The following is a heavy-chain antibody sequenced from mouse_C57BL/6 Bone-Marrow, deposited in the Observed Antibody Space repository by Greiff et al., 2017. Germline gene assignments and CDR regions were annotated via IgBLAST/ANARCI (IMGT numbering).Heavy chain of an antibody. CDR1: GFNIKDDY. D-gene: IGHD5-5*01. CDR2: IDPENGDT. J-gene: IGHJ3*01. CDR3: TTGNYLAWFAY. Sequence: EVQLQQSGAELVRPGASVTLSCTASGFNIKDDYMHWVKQRPEQGLEWIGWIDPENGDTEYASKLQGKATITADTSSNTAYLQLSSLTSEDTAVYYCTTGNYLAWFAYWGQGTLVTVSA. V-gene: IGHV14-4*01.